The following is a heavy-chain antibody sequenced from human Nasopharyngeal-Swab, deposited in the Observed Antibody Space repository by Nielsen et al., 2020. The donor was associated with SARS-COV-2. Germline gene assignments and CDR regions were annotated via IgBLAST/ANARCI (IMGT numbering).Heavy chain of an antibody. J-gene: IGHJ6*02. D-gene: IGHD3-3*01. V-gene: IGHV1-69*13. CDR3: ARGKGARITIFGVVYYGMDV. CDR1: GGTFSTYG. CDR2: IIPMFHRA. Sequence: SVKVSCKASGGTFSTYGISWVRQAPGQGLEWMGGIIPMFHRANYAQKFQGRVTITADESTSTASMELSSLRSEDTAVYYCARGKGARITIFGVVYYGMDVWGQGTTVTVSS.